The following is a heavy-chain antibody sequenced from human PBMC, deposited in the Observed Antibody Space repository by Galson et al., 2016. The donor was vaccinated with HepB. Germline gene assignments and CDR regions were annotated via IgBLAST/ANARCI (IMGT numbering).Heavy chain of an antibody. CDR2: IYPGDSDT. CDR3: ARLRITGTNGMDV. D-gene: IGHD1-20*01. V-gene: IGHV5-51*01. CDR1: GYSLRNYW. Sequence: QSGAEVKKPGESLKISCKGSGYSLRNYWIAWVRQLPGKGLEWMGIIYPGDSDTRYRPSFQGQVTISADKSNNTAYLEWSSLKASDTAMYYCARLRITGTNGMDVWGQGTTVIVS. J-gene: IGHJ6*02.